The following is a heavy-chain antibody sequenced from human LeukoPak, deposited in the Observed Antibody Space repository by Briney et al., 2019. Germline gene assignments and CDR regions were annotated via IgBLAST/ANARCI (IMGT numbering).Heavy chain of an antibody. Sequence: GGSLRLSCAASGFAFSRYSMNWVRQAPGKGLEWVSSISYSGPHMFYADSARGRFTISRDNAENSLFLQMNSLRAEDTAVYFCASNDYRDEGIDSWGQGTLVTVSS. CDR2: ISYSGPHM. V-gene: IGHV3-21*01. CDR1: GFAFSRYS. D-gene: IGHD4-17*01. J-gene: IGHJ4*02. CDR3: ASNDYRDEGIDS.